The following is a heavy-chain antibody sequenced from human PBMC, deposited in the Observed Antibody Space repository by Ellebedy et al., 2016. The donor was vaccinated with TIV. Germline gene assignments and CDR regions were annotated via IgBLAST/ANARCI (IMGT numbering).Heavy chain of an antibody. Sequence: GGSLRLSCAASGFTFSSYSMNWVRQAPGKGLEWVSYISSSSSTIYYADSVKGRFTISRDNAKNSLYLQMNSQRDEDTAVYYCARGLTMYYFDYWGQGTLVTVSS. CDR2: ISSSSSTI. CDR1: GFTFSSYS. V-gene: IGHV3-48*02. D-gene: IGHD3-10*02. J-gene: IGHJ4*02. CDR3: ARGLTMYYFDY.